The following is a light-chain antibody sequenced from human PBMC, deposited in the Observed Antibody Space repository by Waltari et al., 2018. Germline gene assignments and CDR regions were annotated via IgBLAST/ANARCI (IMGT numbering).Light chain of an antibody. CDR3: CSYAGIVV. Sequence: QSALTQPASVSGSPGQSITVSCTETSSDVGNYNLVSWYQQHPGTAPKLMIYEVSKRPSGGSIRFSGSKCGNTASLTISGLQAEDEADYYCCSYAGIVVFGGGTKLTVL. CDR2: EVS. V-gene: IGLV2-23*02. CDR1: SSDVGNYNL. J-gene: IGLJ2*01.